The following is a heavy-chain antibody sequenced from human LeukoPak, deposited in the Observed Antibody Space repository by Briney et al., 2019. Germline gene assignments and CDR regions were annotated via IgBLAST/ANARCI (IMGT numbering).Heavy chain of an antibody. D-gene: IGHD3-16*01. CDR3: AKVARGGYAFDY. CDR1: GFTFDDYA. V-gene: IGHV3-9*01. J-gene: IGHJ4*02. Sequence: PGGSLRLSCAASGFTFDDYAMHWVRQAPGKGLEWVSGISWNSGTIVYADSVKGRFTTSRDNAKNSLYLQMNSLRAEDTAFYYCAKVARGGYAFDYWGQGTLVTVSS. CDR2: ISWNSGTI.